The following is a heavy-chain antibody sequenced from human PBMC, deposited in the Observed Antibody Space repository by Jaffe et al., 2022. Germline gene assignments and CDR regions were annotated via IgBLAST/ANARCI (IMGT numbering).Heavy chain of an antibody. J-gene: IGHJ6*03. D-gene: IGHD1-26*01. V-gene: IGHV3-72*01. CDR3: ARAPDSGTYFHYMDV. CDR2: SRNKANSYTT. CDR1: GFTFSDHY. Sequence: EVQLVESGGGLVQPGGSLRLSCAASGFTFSDHYMDWVRQAPGKGLEWVGRSRNKANSYTTECAASVKGRFTISRDDSKNSLYLQMNSLKTEDTAVYYCARAPDSGTYFHYMDVWGNGTTVTVSS.